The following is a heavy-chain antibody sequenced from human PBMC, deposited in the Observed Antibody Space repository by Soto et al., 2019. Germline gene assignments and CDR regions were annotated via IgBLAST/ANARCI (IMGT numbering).Heavy chain of an antibody. D-gene: IGHD2-15*01. CDR2: ISSSSSTI. Sequence: AGGSLRLSCAASGFTFISYSMNWVRQAPGKGLEWVSHISSSSSTIYYADSVKGRFTISRDNAKNALYLQMNSLRAEDTAVYYCAPLTIVVVLPTTPGGQNWFDPWGQGTLVTVSS. V-gene: IGHV3-48*01. CDR3: APLTIVVVLPTTPGGQNWFDP. CDR1: GFTFISYS. J-gene: IGHJ5*02.